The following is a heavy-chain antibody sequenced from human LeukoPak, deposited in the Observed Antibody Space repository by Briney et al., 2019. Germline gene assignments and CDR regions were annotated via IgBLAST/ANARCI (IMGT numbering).Heavy chain of an antibody. CDR2: IVGNGRTA. CDR3: AKDYRPDGFNDIDC. J-gene: IGHJ4*02. Sequence: GGSLRLSCAASGFTFSNYAMNWVRQAPGKGLEWVSIIVGNGRTAYSDSAKGRFTISRDNSKNTVHLQMDNLRAEDTAVYYCAKDYRPDGFNDIDCWGQGTQVTVSS. CDR1: GFTFSNYA. V-gene: IGHV3-23*01. D-gene: IGHD5-24*01.